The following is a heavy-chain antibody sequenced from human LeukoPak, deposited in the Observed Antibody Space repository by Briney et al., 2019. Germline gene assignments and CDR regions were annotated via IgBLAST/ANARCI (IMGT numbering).Heavy chain of an antibody. Sequence: SETLSLTCTVSGGSISSYYWNWIRQPPGRGLEWIGYIYYGGSTNYNPSLKSRVTISVDTSKNQFSLKLSSVTAADTAVYYCARQGHYGSGEDYFDYWGQGTLVTVSS. CDR2: IYYGGST. V-gene: IGHV4-59*08. J-gene: IGHJ4*02. D-gene: IGHD3-10*01. CDR1: GGSISSYY. CDR3: ARQGHYGSGEDYFDY.